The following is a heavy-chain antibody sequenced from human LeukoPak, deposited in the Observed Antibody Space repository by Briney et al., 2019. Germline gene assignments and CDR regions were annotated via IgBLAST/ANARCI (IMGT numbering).Heavy chain of an antibody. Sequence: GGSLRLSCAASGFTFSSYAMSWVRQAPGKGLEWVSAISGSGGSTYYADSVKGRFTISRDNSKNTQYLQMNSLRAEDTAVYYCAKGIAAAGYYFDYWGQGTLVTVSS. D-gene: IGHD6-13*01. CDR2: ISGSGGST. CDR3: AKGIAAAGYYFDY. J-gene: IGHJ4*02. CDR1: GFTFSSYA. V-gene: IGHV3-23*01.